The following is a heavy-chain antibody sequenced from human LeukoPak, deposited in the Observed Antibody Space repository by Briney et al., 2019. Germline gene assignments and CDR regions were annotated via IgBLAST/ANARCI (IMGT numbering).Heavy chain of an antibody. CDR3: SRSAYYDGSGNYYDY. Sequence: GGSLRLSCAASGFTFSSYSMNWVRQAPGKGLEWVSSISSSSSYIYYADSVKGRFTISRDNAKSSLYLQMNGLRAEDTAVYYCSRSAYYDGSGNYYDYWGQGTLVTVSS. D-gene: IGHD3-22*01. V-gene: IGHV3-21*01. CDR2: ISSSSSYI. J-gene: IGHJ4*02. CDR1: GFTFSSYS.